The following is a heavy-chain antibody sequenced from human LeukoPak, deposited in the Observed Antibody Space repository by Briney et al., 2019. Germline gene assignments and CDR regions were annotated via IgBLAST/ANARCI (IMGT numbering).Heavy chain of an antibody. J-gene: IGHJ4*02. CDR3: VGYDFWSGYYMGVY. D-gene: IGHD3-3*01. V-gene: IGHV1-2*02. CDR2: INPDSGGT. CDR1: GYTFTNYG. Sequence: ASVKVSCKASGYTFTNYGISWVRQAPGQGLEWMGWINPDSGGTNYAQNFQGRVTMTRDTSISTAYMELSRLRSDDTAVYYCVGYDFWSGYYMGVYWGQGTLVTVSS.